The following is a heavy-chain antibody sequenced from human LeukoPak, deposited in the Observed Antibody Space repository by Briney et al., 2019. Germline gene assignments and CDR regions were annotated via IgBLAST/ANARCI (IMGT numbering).Heavy chain of an antibody. CDR3: ATGLPYSSSSFLFDY. CDR2: FDPEDGET. V-gene: IGHV1-24*01. J-gene: IGHJ4*02. D-gene: IGHD6-6*01. Sequence: ASVKVSCKASGYTFTSYYMHWVRQAPGKGLEWMGGFDPEDGETIYAQKFQGRVTMTEDTSTDTAYMELSSLRSEDTAVYYCATGLPYSSSSFLFDYWGQGTLVTVSS. CDR1: GYTFTSYY.